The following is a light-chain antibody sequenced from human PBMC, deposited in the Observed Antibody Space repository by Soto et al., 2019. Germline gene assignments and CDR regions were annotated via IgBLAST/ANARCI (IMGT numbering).Light chain of an antibody. J-gene: IGLJ3*02. CDR1: SGHSSYA. CDR2: VNSDGSH. V-gene: IGLV4-69*01. Sequence: QSALTQSPSASASLGASVKLTCTLDSGHSSYAIAWHQQQPEKGPRFLMKVNSDGSHNKGDGIPDRFSGSSSGAERYLTISSLQSEDEADYYCQTWGTGIRVFGGGTKVTVL. CDR3: QTWGTGIRV.